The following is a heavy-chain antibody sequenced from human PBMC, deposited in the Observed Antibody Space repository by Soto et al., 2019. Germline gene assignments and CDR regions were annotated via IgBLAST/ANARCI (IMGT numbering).Heavy chain of an antibody. CDR3: ARLGLCNRYEPWAA. CDR1: RYSFTSYW. D-gene: IGHD5-12*01. V-gene: IGHV5-51*01. CDR2: IYPCDSDT. Sequence: GEYLKISCKGSRYSFTSYWIGWVRQMPGKGLEWMGIIYPCDSDTRYSPSFQGQVTISADKSISTAYLQLSSLKASDTAMYYCARLGLCNRYEPWAAWGQGTLVTVSS. J-gene: IGHJ5*02.